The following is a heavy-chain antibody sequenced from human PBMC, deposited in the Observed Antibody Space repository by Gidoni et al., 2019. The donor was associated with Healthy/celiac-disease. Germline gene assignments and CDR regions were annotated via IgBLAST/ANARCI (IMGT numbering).Heavy chain of an antibody. CDR2: ISYDGSNK. CDR1: GFTFSSYG. V-gene: IGHV3-30*18. Sequence: QVQLVESGGGVVQPGRSLRLSCAASGFTFSSYGMHWVRQAPGKGLEWVAVISYDGSNKYYADSVKGRFTISRDNSKNTLYLQMNSLRAEDTAVYYCAKALYDYVWGSYRYRPHDAFDIWGQGTMVTVSS. D-gene: IGHD3-16*02. J-gene: IGHJ3*02. CDR3: AKALYDYVWGSYRYRPHDAFDI.